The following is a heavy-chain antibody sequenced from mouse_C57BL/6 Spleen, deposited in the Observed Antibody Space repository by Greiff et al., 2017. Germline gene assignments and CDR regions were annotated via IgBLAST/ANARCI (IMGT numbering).Heavy chain of an antibody. Sequence: QVQLQQPGAELGRPGTSVKLSCKASGYTFTSYWMHWVKQRPGQGLEWIGVIDPSDSYTNYNQKFKGKATLTVDTYYSTAYMQIISLTSEYSAVYYCARDTTTYFDYWGQGTTLTVSS. CDR1: GYTFTSYW. J-gene: IGHJ2*01. D-gene: IGHD1-1*01. V-gene: IGHV1-59*01. CDR2: IDPSDSYT. CDR3: ARDTTTYFDY.